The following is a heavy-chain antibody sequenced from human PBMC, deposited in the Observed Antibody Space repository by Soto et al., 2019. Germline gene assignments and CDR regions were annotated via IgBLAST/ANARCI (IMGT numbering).Heavy chain of an antibody. CDR3: ARLGYSYGSHWFDP. V-gene: IGHV1-69*01. CDR2: IIPIFGTA. J-gene: IGHJ5*02. CDR1: GGTCRSSA. Sequence: AASVKGSCEAGGGTCRSSAKSWVREAPGKRIEWMGGIIPIFGTANYAQKFQGRVTMTADESTSTAYMELSSLRSEDTAVYYWARLGYSYGSHWFDPSGQPTLVTVPS. D-gene: IGHD5-18*01.